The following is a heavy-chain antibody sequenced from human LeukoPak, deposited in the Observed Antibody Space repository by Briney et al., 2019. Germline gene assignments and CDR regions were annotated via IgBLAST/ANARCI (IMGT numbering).Heavy chain of an antibody. CDR1: GYTLTELS. D-gene: IGHD2-2*01. V-gene: IGHV1-24*01. J-gene: IGHJ6*02. Sequence: ASVTVSCKVSGYTLTELSMHWVRQAPGKGLEWMGGFDPEDGETIYAQKFQGRVTMTEDTSTDTAYMELSSLRSEDTAVYYCATAQLRKYYYYGMDVWGQGTTVTVSS. CDR2: FDPEDGET. CDR3: ATAQLRKYYYYGMDV.